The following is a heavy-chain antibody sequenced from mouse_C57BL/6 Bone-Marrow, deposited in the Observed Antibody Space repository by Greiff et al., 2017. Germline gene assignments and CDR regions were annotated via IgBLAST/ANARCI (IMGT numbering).Heavy chain of an antibody. CDR2: IDPSDSYT. CDR1: GYTFTSYW. D-gene: IGHD2-4*01. J-gene: IGHJ3*01. V-gene: IGHV1-59*01. CDR3: ARGEGYDYGAWFAY. Sequence: VQLQQPGAELVRPGTSVKLSCKASGYTFTSYWMHWVKQRPGQGLEWIGVIDPSDSYTNYNQKFKGKATLTVDTSSSTAYMQLSSLTSEDSAVYYCARGEGYDYGAWFAYWGQGTLVTVSA.